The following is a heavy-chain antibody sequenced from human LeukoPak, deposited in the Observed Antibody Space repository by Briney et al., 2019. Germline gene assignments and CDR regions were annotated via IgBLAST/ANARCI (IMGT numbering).Heavy chain of an antibody. J-gene: IGHJ4*02. CDR3: LRDQDRSGGDCQVC. D-gene: IGHD2-21*02. CDR1: GGSLSSGNYQ. CDR2: ISHSGTT. Sequence: SETLSLTCTVSGGSLSSGNYQWGWIRQPPGKGLEWIALISHSGTTYYNPSLKSRVTMSVDTSKNQFSLKLNSVTAADTAVYYCLRDQDRSGGDCQVCWGQGTLVTVSS. V-gene: IGHV4-39*02.